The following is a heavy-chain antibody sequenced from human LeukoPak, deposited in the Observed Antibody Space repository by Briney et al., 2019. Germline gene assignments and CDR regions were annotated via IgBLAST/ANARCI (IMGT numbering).Heavy chain of an antibody. Sequence: GGSLRLSCAASGFTFSSYAMSWVRQAPGKGLEWVSAISGSGGSTYYADSVKGRFTISRDNSKNTLYLQMNSLRAEDAAVYYCAKNYLSIVVVPTNYWGQGTLVTVSS. CDR3: AKNYLSIVVVPTNY. CDR1: GFTFSSYA. D-gene: IGHD2-2*01. CDR2: ISGSGGST. J-gene: IGHJ4*02. V-gene: IGHV3-23*01.